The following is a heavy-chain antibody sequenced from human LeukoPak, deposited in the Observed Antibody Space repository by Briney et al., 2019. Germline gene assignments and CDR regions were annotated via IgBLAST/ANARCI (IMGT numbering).Heavy chain of an antibody. CDR3: ARMGGVAGSDY. D-gene: IGHD6-19*01. CDR1: GGTLSSYS. CDR2: IIPIFGTA. Sequence: GASVKVSCKASGGTLSSYSISWVRQAPGPGREWMGGIIPIFGTANYAQKFQGRVTITADKSTSTAYMELSSLRSEDTAVYYCARMGGVAGSDYWGQGTLVTVSS. J-gene: IGHJ4*02. V-gene: IGHV1-69*06.